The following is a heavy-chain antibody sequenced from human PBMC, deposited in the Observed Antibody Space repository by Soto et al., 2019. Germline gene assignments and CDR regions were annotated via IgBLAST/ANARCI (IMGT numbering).Heavy chain of an antibody. J-gene: IGHJ6*02. CDR1: GFTFSSYA. V-gene: IGHV3-23*01. D-gene: IGHD1-26*01. CDR2: ISGSGGST. CDR3: AKYSWEPPETVYYYYYGMDV. Sequence: PGGSLRLSCAASGFTFSSYAMSWVRQAPGKGLEWVSAISGSGGSTYYADSVKGRFTISRDNSKNTLYLQMNSLRAEDTAVYYCAKYSWEPPETVYYYYYGMDVWGQGTTVTVSS.